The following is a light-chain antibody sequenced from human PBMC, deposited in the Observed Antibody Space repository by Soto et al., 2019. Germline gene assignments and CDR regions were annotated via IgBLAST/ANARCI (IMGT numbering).Light chain of an antibody. Sequence: DIQMTQSPSTLSASIGDRVTITCRASQRITNWLVWYQKKPGKAPKLLIYKASSLESGVSSRFSGSGSGTEVTLTISSLQPDDVATYYCQQYNSYPYTFGQGTQLAIQ. J-gene: IGKJ2*01. CDR3: QQYNSYPYT. CDR2: KAS. CDR1: QRITNW. V-gene: IGKV1-5*03.